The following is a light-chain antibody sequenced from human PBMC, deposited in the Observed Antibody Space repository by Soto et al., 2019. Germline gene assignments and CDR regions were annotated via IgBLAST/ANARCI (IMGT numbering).Light chain of an antibody. CDR3: QQYGSSGT. V-gene: IGKV3-20*01. CDR1: QSVSSY. Sequence: EIVLTQSPGTLSLSPGERATLSCRASQSVSSYLAWYQQKPGQAPRLLMYDASSRATGIPARFSGSGSGTDFTLTISSLEPEDFAVYYCQQYGSSGTFGQGTKVDIK. CDR2: DAS. J-gene: IGKJ1*01.